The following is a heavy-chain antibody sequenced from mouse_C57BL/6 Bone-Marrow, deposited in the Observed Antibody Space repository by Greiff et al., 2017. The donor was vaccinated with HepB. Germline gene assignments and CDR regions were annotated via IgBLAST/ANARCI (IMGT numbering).Heavy chain of an antibody. J-gene: IGHJ3*01. CDR2: INPNNGGT. CDR3: ARSYSNYLAWFAY. CDR1: GYTFTDYN. V-gene: IGHV1-18*01. D-gene: IGHD2-5*01. Sequence: DVKLQESGPELVKPGASVKIPCKASGYTFTDYNMDWVKQSHGKSLEWIGDINPNNGGTIYNQKFKGKATLTVDKSSSTAYMELRSLTSEDTAVYYCARSYSNYLAWFAYWGQGTLVTVSA.